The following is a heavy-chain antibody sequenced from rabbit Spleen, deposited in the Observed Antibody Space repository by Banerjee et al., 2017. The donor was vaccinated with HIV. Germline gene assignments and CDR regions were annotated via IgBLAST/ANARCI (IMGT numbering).Heavy chain of an antibody. V-gene: IGHV1S40*01. D-gene: IGHD1-1*01. J-gene: IGHJ6*01. Sequence: QSLEESGGDLVKPGASLTLTCTASGFSFSSSDYMCWVRQAPGKGLEWIACMYTGSSGTTYYASWAKGRFTISKTSSTPVTLQMTRLTAADTAPYFCARDTSTSFSSYGMDLWGPGTLVTVS. CDR3: ARDTSTSFSSYGMDL. CDR1: GFSFSSSDY. CDR2: MYTGSSGTT.